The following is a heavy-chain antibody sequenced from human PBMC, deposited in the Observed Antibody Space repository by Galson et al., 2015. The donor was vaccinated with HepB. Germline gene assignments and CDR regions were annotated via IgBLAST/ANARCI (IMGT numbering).Heavy chain of an antibody. D-gene: IGHD5-18*01. V-gene: IGHV4-39*07. CDR3: ARAAGDSSTYANDY. Sequence: SETLSLTCTVSGASFSSSLYYWVWIRQPPEKGLEWIGSIYYTGNTYYKSSLKSRVTISADMSKNQFSLKVNSVTAADTAVYYCARAAGDSSTYANDYWGQGTLVTVSS. J-gene: IGHJ4*02. CDR1: GASFSSSLYY. CDR2: IYYTGNT.